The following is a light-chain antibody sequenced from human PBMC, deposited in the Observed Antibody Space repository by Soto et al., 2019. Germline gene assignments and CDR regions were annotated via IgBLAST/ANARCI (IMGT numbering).Light chain of an antibody. CDR1: SGHSNYA. CDR2: LNSDGSH. J-gene: IGLJ2*01. V-gene: IGLV4-69*01. Sequence: QLVLTQSPSASASLGASVKLTCTLSSGHSNYAIAWHQQQPEKGPRYLMKLNSDGSHSKGDGIPDRFSGSCSGAERYLTISSLQSEDEADYYCQTWGTGIQVFGGGTKLTVL. CDR3: QTWGTGIQV.